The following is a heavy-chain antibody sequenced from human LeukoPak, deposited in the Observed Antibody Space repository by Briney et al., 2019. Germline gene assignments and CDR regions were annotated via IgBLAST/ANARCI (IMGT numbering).Heavy chain of an antibody. V-gene: IGHV3-15*01. J-gene: IGHJ4*02. CDR2: INYKTKGATA. CDR3: TTDHRTIYGVVFPDY. D-gene: IGHD3-3*01. CDR1: GFTFSNHG. Sequence: PGGSLRLSCAASGFTFSNHGFHWVRQAPGKGLEWVGRINYKTKGATADYAAPVKGRFTISRDDSKDTVYLQMNSLKTEDTAVYYCTTDHRTIYGVVFPDYWGQGTLVTVSS.